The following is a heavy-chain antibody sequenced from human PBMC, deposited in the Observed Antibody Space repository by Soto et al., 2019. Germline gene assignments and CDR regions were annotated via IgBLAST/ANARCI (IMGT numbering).Heavy chain of an antibody. CDR3: GRGSFGYYGP. Sequence: TGGSLRLSCNCSGFRFSEHAMTWVRQAPGKGLEWVGFIRNTPYGGTTDYAASVRGRFTISRDDSASIAYLQMISLKTEDSGLYYGGRGSFGYYGPWGPGTVVTVSS. CDR2: IRNTPYGGTT. J-gene: IGHJ5*02. V-gene: IGHV3-49*04. CDR1: GFRFSEHA. D-gene: IGHD2-2*03.